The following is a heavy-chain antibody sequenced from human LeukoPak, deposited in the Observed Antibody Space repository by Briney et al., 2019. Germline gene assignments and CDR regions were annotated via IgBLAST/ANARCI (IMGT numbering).Heavy chain of an antibody. CDR3: ATYGQTTVTLWY. Sequence: GGSLRLSCAASGFTFSSYEMNWVRQAPGKGLEWVSYISSSGSTIYYADSVKGRFTISRDNAKNSLYLQINSLRAEDTAVYYCATYGQTTVTLWYWGQGTLVTVSS. V-gene: IGHV3-48*03. CDR1: GFTFSSYE. J-gene: IGHJ4*02. D-gene: IGHD4-17*01. CDR2: ISSSGSTI.